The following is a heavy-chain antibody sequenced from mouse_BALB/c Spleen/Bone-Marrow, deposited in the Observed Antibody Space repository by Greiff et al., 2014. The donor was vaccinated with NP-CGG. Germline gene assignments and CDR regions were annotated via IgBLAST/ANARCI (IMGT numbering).Heavy chain of an antibody. CDR1: GYTFTNYW. J-gene: IGHJ2*02. CDR2: IEPSDSYT. CDR3: ARGRTTVVSDY. D-gene: IGHD1-1*01. Sequence: QVQLQQSGAEVVKPGASVKVSCKASGYTFTNYWTQWVKQRPGQGLEWIGEIEPSDSYTNYNQDFKGKATLTVDKSSSTAYMQLSSLTSEDSAVYYCARGRTTVVSDYWGQGTSLTVS. V-gene: IGHV1-69*02.